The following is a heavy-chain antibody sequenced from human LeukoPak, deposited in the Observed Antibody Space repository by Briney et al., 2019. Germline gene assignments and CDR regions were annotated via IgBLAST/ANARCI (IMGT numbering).Heavy chain of an antibody. V-gene: IGHV5-51*01. Sequence: GESLKISCKGSGYSFTNYWIGWVRQMPGKGLEWMGIIYPGDSETRYSPSFQGQVTISADRSISAAYLQWSSLKASDTAIYYCARRLATAEYFDYWGQGTLVTFSS. J-gene: IGHJ4*02. CDR2: IYPGDSET. CDR1: GYSFTNYW. D-gene: IGHD6-13*01. CDR3: ARRLATAEYFDY.